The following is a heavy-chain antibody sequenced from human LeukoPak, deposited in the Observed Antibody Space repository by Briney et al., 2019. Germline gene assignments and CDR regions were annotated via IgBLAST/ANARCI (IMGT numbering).Heavy chain of an antibody. CDR2: IRGGGGCE. V-gene: IGHV3-23*01. Sequence: QPGGSLRLSCTASGFTFSAYAMLWVRQAPGKGPEWVSAIRGGGGCEFYADPVKGRFTISRDNSKNTLSLQMNNLRPEDTAVYYCGRDPNGDYIGAFDMWGPGTMVTVSS. D-gene: IGHD4-17*01. CDR3: GRDPNGDYIGAFDM. J-gene: IGHJ3*02. CDR1: GFTFSAYA.